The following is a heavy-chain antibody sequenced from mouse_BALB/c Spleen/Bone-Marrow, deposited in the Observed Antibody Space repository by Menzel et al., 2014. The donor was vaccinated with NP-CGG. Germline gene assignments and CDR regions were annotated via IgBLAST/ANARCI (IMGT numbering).Heavy chain of an antibody. V-gene: IGHV14-3*02. CDR3: ASYYYGSSSFAH. CDR1: GFNIKDTY. J-gene: IGHJ3*01. D-gene: IGHD1-1*01. CDR2: IDPANGNT. Sequence: VQLQQSGAELVKPGASVELSCTASGFNIKDTYMHWVKQRPEQGLEWIGRIDPANGNTKYDPKFQGKATITADTSSNTAYLQLSSLTSEDTAVYYCASYYYGSSSFAHWGQGTMVTVSA.